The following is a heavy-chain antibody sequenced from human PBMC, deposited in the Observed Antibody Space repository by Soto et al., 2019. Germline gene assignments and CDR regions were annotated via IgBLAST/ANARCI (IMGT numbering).Heavy chain of an antibody. CDR3: ARGRAAAGTPYYFDY. CDR2: IIPIFGTA. V-gene: IGHV1-69*13. Sequence: SVKVSCKASGGTFSSYRISWVRQAPGQGLEWMGGIIPIFGTANYAQKFQGRVTITADESTSTAYMELSSLRSEDTAVYYCARGRAAAGTPYYFDYWGQGTLVTVSS. CDR1: GGTFSSYR. J-gene: IGHJ4*02. D-gene: IGHD6-13*01.